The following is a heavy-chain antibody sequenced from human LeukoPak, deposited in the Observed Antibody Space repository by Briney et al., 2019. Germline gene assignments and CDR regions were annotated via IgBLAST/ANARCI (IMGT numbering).Heavy chain of an antibody. CDR3: AGGSSSHDY. CDR2: IYSGGST. Sequence: PGGSLRLSCVGSGFTFRSYAMSWVRQAPGKGLEWVSVIYSGGSTYYADSVKGRFTISRDNSKNTLYLQMNSLRAEDTAVYYCAGGSSSHDYWGQGTLVTVSS. V-gene: IGHV3-66*01. CDR1: GFTFRSYA. J-gene: IGHJ4*02. D-gene: IGHD6-13*01.